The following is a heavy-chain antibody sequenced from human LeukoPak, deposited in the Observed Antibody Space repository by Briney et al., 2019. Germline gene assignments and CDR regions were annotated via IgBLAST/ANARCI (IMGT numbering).Heavy chain of an antibody. D-gene: IGHD3-10*01. V-gene: IGHV3-66*01. CDR2: IYSGGCT. CDR3: ARGKTSDDIIEDAFDL. Sequence: GGSLRLSCAASGFSVSTNYMTWVRQAPGKGLEWVSIIYSGGCTYYADSVRGRFIISRENSNNEVVLQMNSLRADDTALYYCARGKTSDDIIEDAFDLWGHGTMVTVSS. J-gene: IGHJ3*01. CDR1: GFSVSTNY.